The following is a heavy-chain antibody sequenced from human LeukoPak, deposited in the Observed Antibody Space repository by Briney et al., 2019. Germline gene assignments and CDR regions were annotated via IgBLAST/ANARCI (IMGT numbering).Heavy chain of an antibody. CDR1: GFTFSSYA. V-gene: IGHV3-23*01. J-gene: IGHJ5*02. Sequence: GGSLRLSCAASGFTFSSYAMSWVRQAPGKGLEWVSAISGSGGSTYYADSVKGRFTISRDNSKNTLYLQMNSLRAEDTAVYYCAREAIVVVPAAMTHWFDPWGQGTLVTVSS. D-gene: IGHD2-2*01. CDR3: AREAIVVVPAAMTHWFDP. CDR2: ISGSGGST.